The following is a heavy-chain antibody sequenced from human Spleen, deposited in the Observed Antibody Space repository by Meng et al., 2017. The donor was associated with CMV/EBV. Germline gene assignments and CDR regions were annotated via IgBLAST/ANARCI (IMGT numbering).Heavy chain of an antibody. CDR1: RFIFSRYA. CDR3: AKLESPIVYEKIFDI. V-gene: IGHV3-30-3*02. D-gene: IGHD2/OR15-2a*01. J-gene: IGHJ3*02. Sequence: GESLKISCTASRFIFSRYALIWVRQAPGKGLEWVSFISSDGSNRYYTDSVKGRFTISRDNSKNTLYLQMYSLRAEETAVYYCAKLESPIVYEKIFDIWGQGTMVTVSS. CDR2: ISSDGSNR.